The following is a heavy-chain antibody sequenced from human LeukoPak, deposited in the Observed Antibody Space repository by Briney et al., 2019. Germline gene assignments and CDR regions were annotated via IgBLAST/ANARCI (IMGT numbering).Heavy chain of an antibody. CDR1: GYTFTGYY. Sequence: ASVKVSCKASGYTFTGYYMHWVRQAPGQGLEWMGWINPNSGGTNYAQKFQGRVTMTRDTSISTAYMELSRLRSDDTDVYYCARSVHLRYFDWLLPYYYYYYMDVWGKGTTVTVSS. CDR3: ARSVHLRYFDWLLPYYYYYYMDV. D-gene: IGHD3-9*01. V-gene: IGHV1-2*02. J-gene: IGHJ6*03. CDR2: INPNSGGT.